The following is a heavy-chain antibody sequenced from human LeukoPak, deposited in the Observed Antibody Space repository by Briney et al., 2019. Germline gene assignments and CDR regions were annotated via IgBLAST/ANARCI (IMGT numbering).Heavy chain of an antibody. CDR1: GGSISSYY. Sequence: SETLSLTCTVSGGSISSYYWSWIRQPPGKGLEWIGYIYYSGSTNYNPPLKSRVTISVDTSKNQFSLKLSSVTAADTAVYYCARGKSGYRTSYYYYYYMDVWGKGTTVTISS. CDR3: ARGKSGYRTSYYYYYYMDV. J-gene: IGHJ6*03. CDR2: IYYSGST. V-gene: IGHV4-59*01. D-gene: IGHD5-18*01.